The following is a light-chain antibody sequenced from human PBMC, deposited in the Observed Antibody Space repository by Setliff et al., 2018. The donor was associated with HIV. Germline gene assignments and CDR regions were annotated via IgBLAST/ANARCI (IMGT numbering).Light chain of an antibody. Sequence: QSALTQPASVSGYPGQSITISCSGTSSDAGGHNYVSWYQQRPGKAPQLMIYEVTSRPSGVSNRFTGSKSGNTASLTISGLQAEDEAEYFCTSYSSSGSLYVFGSGTKVTVL. V-gene: IGLV2-14*01. CDR3: TSYSSSGSLYV. CDR1: SSDAGGHNY. J-gene: IGLJ1*01. CDR2: EVT.